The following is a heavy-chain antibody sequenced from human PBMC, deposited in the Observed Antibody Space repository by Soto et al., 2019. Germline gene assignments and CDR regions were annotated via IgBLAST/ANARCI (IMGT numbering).Heavy chain of an antibody. D-gene: IGHD3-16*01. V-gene: IGHV4-39*01. J-gene: IGHJ4*02. Sequence: PSETLSLTCTVSGGSISSRDSYWGWIRQPPGKGLEWIGSFHYSGSTYYNPSLKSRVTISVDTSKNQLSLRVTSVTAADTAVYYCARGFGRSNFAYGGQGPRVTVS. CDR3: ARGFGRSNFAY. CDR2: FHYSGST. CDR1: GGSISSRDSY.